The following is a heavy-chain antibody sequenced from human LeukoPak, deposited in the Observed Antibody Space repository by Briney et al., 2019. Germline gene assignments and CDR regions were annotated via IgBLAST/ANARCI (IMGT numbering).Heavy chain of an antibody. D-gene: IGHD3-22*01. V-gene: IGHV4-34*01. CDR1: VGSFSGYY. CDR2: ISQSGST. J-gene: IGHJ4*02. CDR3: ARSTWLLDK. Sequence: PSETLSLTCAVYVGSFSGYYWTWIRQPPGKGLGWIGEISQSGSTNYNPSLESRVTISVDTSKSQFSLKLSSVTAADTAVYYCARSTWLLDKWGQGTLVTVSS.